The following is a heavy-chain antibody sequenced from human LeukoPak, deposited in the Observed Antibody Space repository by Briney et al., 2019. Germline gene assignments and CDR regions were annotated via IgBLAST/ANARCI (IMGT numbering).Heavy chain of an antibody. J-gene: IGHJ4*02. CDR2: IYYSGST. CDR3: ARLANDLIAAIDY. D-gene: IGHD6-13*01. CDR1: GGSISSSSYY. Sequence: SETLSLTCTVSGGSISSSSYYWGWIRQPPGKGLEWIGSIYYSGSTYYNPSPKSRVTISVDTSKNQFSLKLSSVTAADTAVYYCARLANDLIAAIDYWGQGTLVTVSS. V-gene: IGHV4-39*01.